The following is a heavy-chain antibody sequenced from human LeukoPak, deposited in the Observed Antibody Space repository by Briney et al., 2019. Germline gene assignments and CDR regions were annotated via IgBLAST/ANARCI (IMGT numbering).Heavy chain of an antibody. Sequence: GASVKVSCKASGYTFTSYAMHWVRQAPGQGLEWMGRINPNSGGTNYAQKFQGRVTMTRDTSISTAYMELSRLRSDDTAVYYCVRGELVGVGATSAGWFDPWGQGTLVTVSS. D-gene: IGHD1-26*01. J-gene: IGHJ5*02. V-gene: IGHV1-2*06. CDR1: GYTFTSYA. CDR3: VRGELVGVGATSAGWFDP. CDR2: INPNSGGT.